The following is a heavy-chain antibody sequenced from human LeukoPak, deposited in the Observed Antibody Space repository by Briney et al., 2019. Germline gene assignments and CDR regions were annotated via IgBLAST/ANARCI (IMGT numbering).Heavy chain of an antibody. D-gene: IGHD2-15*01. Sequence: GGSLRLSCAASGFTFSSYGMHWVRQAPGKGLEWVAFIRYDGSNKYYADSVKGRLTISRDNSKNTLYLQMNSLRAEDTAVYYCAKWVASVVYYMDVWGKGTTVTISS. CDR3: AKWVASVVYYMDV. V-gene: IGHV3-30*02. CDR1: GFTFSSYG. J-gene: IGHJ6*03. CDR2: IRYDGSNK.